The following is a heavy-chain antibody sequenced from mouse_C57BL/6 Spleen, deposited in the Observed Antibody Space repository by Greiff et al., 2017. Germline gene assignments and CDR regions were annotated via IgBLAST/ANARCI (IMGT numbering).Heavy chain of an antibody. J-gene: IGHJ4*01. V-gene: IGHV1-55*01. D-gene: IGHD1-1*01. Sequence: VQLQQPGAELVKPGASVKMSCKASGYTFTSYWITWVKQRPGQGLEWIGDIYPGSGSTNYNAKFKSKATLTVDTSSSTAYMQLSSLTSEDSAVYYCARRNYGSSPYYYAMDYWGQGTSVTVSS. CDR1: GYTFTSYW. CDR2: IYPGSGST. CDR3: ARRNYGSSPYYYAMDY.